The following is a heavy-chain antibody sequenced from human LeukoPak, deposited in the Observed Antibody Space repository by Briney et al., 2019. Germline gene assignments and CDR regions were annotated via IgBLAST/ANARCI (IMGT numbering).Heavy chain of an antibody. J-gene: IGHJ4*02. D-gene: IGHD1-26*01. CDR1: GYTFRSHG. Sequence: GASVKVSYKASGYTFRSHGITWVRQAPGQGLEWMGWISAYNGNTNYAQKLQGRVTMTTDTSTSTAYMELRSLRSDDTAVYYCAREGPYSGNYYEDYWGQGTLVTVSS. V-gene: IGHV1-18*01. CDR3: AREGPYSGNYYEDY. CDR2: ISAYNGNT.